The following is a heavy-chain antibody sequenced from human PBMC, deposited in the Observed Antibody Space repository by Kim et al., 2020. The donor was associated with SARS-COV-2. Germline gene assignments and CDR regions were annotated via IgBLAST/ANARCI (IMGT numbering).Heavy chain of an antibody. CDR1: GFTFDDYA. D-gene: IGHD3-22*01. Sequence: GGSLRLSCAASGFTFDDYAMHWVRQAPGKGLEWVSLISGDGGSTYYADSVKGRFTISRDNSKNSLYLQMNSLRTEDTALYYCATLTPTPYYYDSSGYYSTDYWGQGTLVTVSS. CDR2: ISGDGGST. CDR3: ATLTPTPYYYDSSGYYSTDY. J-gene: IGHJ4*02. V-gene: IGHV3-43*02.